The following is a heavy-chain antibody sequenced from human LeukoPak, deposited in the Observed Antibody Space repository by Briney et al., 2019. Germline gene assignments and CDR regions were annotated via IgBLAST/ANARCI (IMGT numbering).Heavy chain of an antibody. CDR1: GGSISIGGDP. Sequence: SETLSLTCAVSGGSISIGGDPWTWIRQPPGKGLEWNGYIYYSGRTYYNPSLKSRVTISVDTSKNQFSLKLSSVTAADTAVYSCARANYGAYHYWGERTLVTVSS. V-gene: IGHV4-30-4*07. D-gene: IGHD4-17*01. J-gene: IGHJ4*02. CDR2: IYYSGRT. CDR3: ARANYGAYHY.